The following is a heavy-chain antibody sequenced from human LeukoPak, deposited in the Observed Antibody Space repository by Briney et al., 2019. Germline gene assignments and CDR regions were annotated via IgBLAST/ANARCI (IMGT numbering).Heavy chain of an antibody. J-gene: IGHJ5*02. CDR3: ARFSNYRNWFDP. CDR1: GGTFISYA. D-gene: IGHD4-11*01. CDR2: IIPIFGTA. Sequence: GASVKVSFKASGGTFISYAISWVRQAPGQGLEWMGGIIPIFGTANYAQKFQGRVTITTDESTSTAYMELSSLRSEDTAVYYCARFSNYRNWFDPWGQGTLVTVSS. V-gene: IGHV1-69*05.